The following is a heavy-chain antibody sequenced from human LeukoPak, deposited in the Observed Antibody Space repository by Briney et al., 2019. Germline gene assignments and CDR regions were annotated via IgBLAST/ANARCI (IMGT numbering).Heavy chain of an antibody. CDR1: GFTFSTYW. Sequence: GGSLRLSCEASGFTFSTYWMSWVRQAPGKGLEWVANIKQDGSEKYYVDSVKGRFTISRDNAKNSLYLQMNSLRAEDTAVYYCARDEHDYGDYNDYWGQGTLVTVSS. CDR2: IKQDGSEK. CDR3: ARDEHDYGDYNDY. D-gene: IGHD4-17*01. V-gene: IGHV3-7*03. J-gene: IGHJ4*02.